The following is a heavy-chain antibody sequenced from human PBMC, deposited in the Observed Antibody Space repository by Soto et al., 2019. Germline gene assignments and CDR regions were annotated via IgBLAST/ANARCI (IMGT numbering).Heavy chain of an antibody. CDR2: IKSKTDGGTT. V-gene: IGHV3-15*01. Sequence: GGSLRLSCAASGFTFSNAWMSWVRQAPGKGLEWVGRIKSKTDGGTTDYAAPVKGRFTISRDDSKNTLYLQMNSLKTEDTAVYYCTTESGGLSAYYYDSSGYYYFDYWGQGTLVTVSS. CDR3: TTESGGLSAYYYDSSGYYYFDY. D-gene: IGHD3-22*01. J-gene: IGHJ4*02. CDR1: GFTFSNAW.